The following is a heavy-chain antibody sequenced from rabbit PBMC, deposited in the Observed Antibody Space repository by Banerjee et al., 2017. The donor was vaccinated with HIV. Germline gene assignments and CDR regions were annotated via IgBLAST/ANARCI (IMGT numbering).Heavy chain of an antibody. J-gene: IGHJ4*01. D-gene: IGHD4-1*01. Sequence: QQQLEESGGGLVKPEGSLTLSCTASGFSFSPTYNMYWVRQAPGKGLEWIGTIYAGGSGSTDYASWAKGRFTISRTSSTTVALQMTSLPAADTATYFCARDLAGVIGWNFDLWGPGTLVTVS. CDR3: ARDLAGVIGWNFDL. CDR2: IYAGGSGST. V-gene: IGHV1S45*01. CDR1: GFSFSPTYN.